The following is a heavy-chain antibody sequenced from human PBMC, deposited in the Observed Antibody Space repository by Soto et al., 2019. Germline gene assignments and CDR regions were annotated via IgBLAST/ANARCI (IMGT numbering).Heavy chain of an antibody. CDR2: IYYSGST. CDR1: GGSISSGGYY. Sequence: QVQLQESGPGLVKPSQTLSLTCTVSGGSISSGGYYWSWLRQHPGKGLEWIGYIYYSGSTYYNPSLKRRVTTSVDTSKTQFSLNVSTVTAADTPVYYCARMAPYGFWSGYPPPRSYWYFVLLGRATLVTVSS. D-gene: IGHD3-3*01. CDR3: ARMAPYGFWSGYPPPRSYWYFVL. J-gene: IGHJ2*01. V-gene: IGHV4-31*03.